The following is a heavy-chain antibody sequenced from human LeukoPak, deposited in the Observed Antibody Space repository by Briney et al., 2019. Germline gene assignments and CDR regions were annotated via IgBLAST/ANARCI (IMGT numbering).Heavy chain of an antibody. CDR1: GYTFTDYA. J-gene: IGHJ4*02. CDR3: ARGGKQWRGGNYFDS. V-gene: IGHV1-3*03. Sequence: ASVKVSCKASGYTFTDYALHWVRQAPGQSLEWMGWITTGRGETRYSREFQRRITFTRDTSASTVYMDLSDLRSEDTAVYYCARGGKQWRGGNYFDSWGQGTLVAVSS. CDR2: ITTGRGET. D-gene: IGHD6-19*01.